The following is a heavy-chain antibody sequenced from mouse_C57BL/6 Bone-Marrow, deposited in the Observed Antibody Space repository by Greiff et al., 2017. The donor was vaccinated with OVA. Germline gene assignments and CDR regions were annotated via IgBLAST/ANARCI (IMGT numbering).Heavy chain of an antibody. D-gene: IGHD2-12*01. CDR3: ARTRGGYSMDY. Sequence: VQLQQPGAELVKPGASVKLSCKASGYTFTSYWMQWVKQRPGQGLEWIGEIDPSDSYTNYNQKFKGKATLTVDTSSSTAYMQLSSLTSEDSAVYYCARTRGGYSMDYWGQGTSVTVSS. CDR1: GYTFTSYW. V-gene: IGHV1-50*01. J-gene: IGHJ4*01. CDR2: IDPSDSYT.